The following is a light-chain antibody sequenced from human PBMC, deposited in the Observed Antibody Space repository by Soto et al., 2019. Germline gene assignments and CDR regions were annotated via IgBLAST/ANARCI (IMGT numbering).Light chain of an antibody. CDR3: QQYGSSHGYT. J-gene: IGKJ2*01. CDR1: QSVSSSY. V-gene: IGKV3-20*01. CDR2: GAS. Sequence: EIVLTQSPGTLSLSPGERATLSCRASQSVSSSYLAWYQQKPGQAPRLLIYGASSRATGIPDRFSGSGSGTDFTLTINRLEPEDFAVYYCQQYGSSHGYTFGQGTKLEIK.